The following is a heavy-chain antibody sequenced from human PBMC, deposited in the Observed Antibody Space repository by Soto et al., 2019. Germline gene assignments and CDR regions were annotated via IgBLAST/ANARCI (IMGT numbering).Heavy chain of an antibody. CDR2: INHAEST. CDR1: GDSIIGFY. D-gene: IGHD3-10*01. V-gene: IGHV4-59*01. CDR3: ARFRRNYFDS. Sequence: SETLSLTSTVSGDSIIGFYWSWIRQPPGKGLEWIGYINHAESTSYSPSLHSRVTISLDSSKTQFSLILTSVTAADTAVYFCARFRRNYFDSWGQGTLVTVSS. J-gene: IGHJ4*02.